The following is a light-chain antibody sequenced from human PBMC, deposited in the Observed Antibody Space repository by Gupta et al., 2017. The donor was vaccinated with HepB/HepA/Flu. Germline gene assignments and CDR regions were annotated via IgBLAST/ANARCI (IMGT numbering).Light chain of an antibody. CDR1: QSLTANA. V-gene: IGKV3-20*01. CDR2: DAY. Sequence: DIVLTQSRATLSSSAGESATLSCRASQSLTANALAWYQWKPGQAPRLLMYDAYIRATGIPDRFDGSGSGTDFTLTITRLEPEDFAVYFCQQYNGWPHTFGGGTKVEIK. CDR3: QQYNGWPHT. J-gene: IGKJ4*01.